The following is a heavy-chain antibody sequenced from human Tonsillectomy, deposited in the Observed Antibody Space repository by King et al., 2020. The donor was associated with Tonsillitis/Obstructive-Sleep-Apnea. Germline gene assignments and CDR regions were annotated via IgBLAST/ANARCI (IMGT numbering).Heavy chain of an antibody. J-gene: IGHJ4*02. Sequence: DVQLVESGGGLVQPGGSLRLSCVASGFTFSSYWMSWVRQAPGKGLEWVANIKQDGSEKYYVDSVKGRFTISRDNAKNSLYLQMNSLRAEDTAVYYCARGGASGSLLPFDYWGQGTLVTVSS. D-gene: IGHD1-26*01. CDR1: GFTFSSYW. CDR3: ARGGASGSLLPFDY. V-gene: IGHV3-7*03. CDR2: IKQDGSEK.